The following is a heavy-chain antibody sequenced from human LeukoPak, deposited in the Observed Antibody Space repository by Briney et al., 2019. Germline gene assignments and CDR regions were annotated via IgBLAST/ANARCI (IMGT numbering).Heavy chain of an antibody. CDR1: GYTFSSYY. CDR2: ISPSSGGT. D-gene: IGHD2-21*02. V-gene: IGHV1-46*04. CDR3: ARGRDLGTANYGMDV. Sequence: GASVKVSCKASGYTFSSYYIHWVRQAPGQGLEWMGIISPSSGGTSYAQKLQGRVTMTRNTSISTAYMELSSLRSEDTAVYYCARGRDLGTANYGMDVWGQGTTVTVSS. J-gene: IGHJ6*02.